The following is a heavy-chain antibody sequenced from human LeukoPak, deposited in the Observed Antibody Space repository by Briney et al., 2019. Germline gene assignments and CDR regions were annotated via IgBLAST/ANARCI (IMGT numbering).Heavy chain of an antibody. CDR2: ISGSGGST. D-gene: IGHD3-16*01. J-gene: IGHJ4*02. CDR1: GFTFRSFS. V-gene: IGHV3-23*01. Sequence: GGSLRLSCAASGFTFRSFSMNWVRQAPGKGLEWVSAISGSGGSTYYADSVKGRFTISRDNSKNTLYLQMNSLRAEDTAVYYCAPGRPVTPFDYWGQGTLVTVSS. CDR3: APGRPVTPFDY.